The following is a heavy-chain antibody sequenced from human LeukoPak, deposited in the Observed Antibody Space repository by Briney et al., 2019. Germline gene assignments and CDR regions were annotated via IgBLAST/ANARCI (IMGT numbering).Heavy chain of an antibody. CDR3: ARHPKSHCSSTSCYNLGLGYYYGMDV. CDR2: IYYSGST. J-gene: IGHJ6*02. V-gene: IGHV4-39*01. CDR1: GGSISSNSCY. D-gene: IGHD2-2*02. Sequence: PSETLSPTCTVSGGSISSNSCYWGWIRQPPGKGLEWIGSIYYSGSTYYNPSLKSRVTISVDTSKNQFSLKLSSVTAADTAVYYCARHPKSHCSSTSCYNLGLGYYYGMDVWGQGTTVTVSS.